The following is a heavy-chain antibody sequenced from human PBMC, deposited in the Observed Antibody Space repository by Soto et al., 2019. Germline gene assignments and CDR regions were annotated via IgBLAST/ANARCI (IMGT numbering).Heavy chain of an antibody. V-gene: IGHV4-4*02. Sequence: QVQLQESGPGLVKPSGTLSLTCAVSGGSISSSNWWSWVRQPTGKGLEWIGEIYHSVSTKYKPSLKSRVTISVDKSKNQFSLKLSSVTAADTAVYYCARDPSAVAGHNWFDPWGQGTLVTVSS. CDR1: GGSISSSNW. D-gene: IGHD6-19*01. CDR2: IYHSVST. J-gene: IGHJ5*02. CDR3: ARDPSAVAGHNWFDP.